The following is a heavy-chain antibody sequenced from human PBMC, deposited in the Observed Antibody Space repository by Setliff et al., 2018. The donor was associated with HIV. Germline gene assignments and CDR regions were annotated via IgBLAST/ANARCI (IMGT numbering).Heavy chain of an antibody. CDR3: ARRRPPPSGSYSKYYMDV. V-gene: IGHV4-61*09. D-gene: IGHD1-26*01. CDR1: GGSVNSGNYY. CDR2: IDTGGNS. J-gene: IGHJ6*03. Sequence: LSLTCTVSGGSVNSGNYYWSWIRQPAGKGLEWIGHIDTGGNSNYNPSLKSRVTISIHTSKKQFSLNLTSVTAADTAVYYCARRRPPPSGSYSKYYMDVWGKGTTVTVSS.